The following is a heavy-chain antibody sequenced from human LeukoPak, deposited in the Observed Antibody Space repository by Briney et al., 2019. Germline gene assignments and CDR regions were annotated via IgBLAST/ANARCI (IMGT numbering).Heavy chain of an antibody. CDR1: GGSISSGDYY. V-gene: IGHV4-30-4*01. CDR3: ARGGFSGSGSYVH. Sequence: SQTLSLTCTVSGGSISSGDYYWSWIRQPPGKGLEWIGYIYYSGSTYYNPSLKSRVTISVDTSKNQFSLKLSSVTAADTAVYYCARGGFSGSGSYVHWGQGTLVTVSS. J-gene: IGHJ4*02. D-gene: IGHD3-10*01. CDR2: IYYSGST.